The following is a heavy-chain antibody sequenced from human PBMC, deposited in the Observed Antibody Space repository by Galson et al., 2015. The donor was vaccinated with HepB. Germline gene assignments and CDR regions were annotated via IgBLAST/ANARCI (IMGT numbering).Heavy chain of an antibody. Sequence: SVKVSCKASGYTFTGYYMHWVRQAPGQGLEWMGWINPNSGGTNYAQKFQGRVTMTRDTSISTAYMELSRLRSDDTAVYYCARVGIDPKSIAARPEGGGYYYYYMDVWGKGTTVTVSS. J-gene: IGHJ6*03. V-gene: IGHV1-2*02. CDR1: GYTFTGYY. CDR2: INPNSGGT. D-gene: IGHD6-6*01. CDR3: ARVGIDPKSIAARPEGGGYYYYYMDV.